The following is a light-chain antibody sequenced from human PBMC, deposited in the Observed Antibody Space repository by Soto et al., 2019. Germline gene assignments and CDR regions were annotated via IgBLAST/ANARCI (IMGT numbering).Light chain of an antibody. CDR3: QQYGNSPRT. CDR1: QSVSSGD. V-gene: IGKV3-20*01. J-gene: IGKJ1*01. CDR2: AAS. Sequence: ETVLTQSPCTLSLSPGERATLSCRASQSVSSGDLAWYQQRPGQAPRLVIYAASSRATGIPDRFSGSWSGTDFTLTISRLEPEDFAVYYCQQYGNSPRTFGQGTKVDIK.